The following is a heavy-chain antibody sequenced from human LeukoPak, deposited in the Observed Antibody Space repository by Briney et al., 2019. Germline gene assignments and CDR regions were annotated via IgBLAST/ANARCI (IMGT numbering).Heavy chain of an antibody. J-gene: IGHJ3*02. CDR2: IYYTGDT. CDR3: ARGRYCSADICSGGDAFDI. V-gene: IGHV4-39*07. D-gene: IGHD2-15*01. Sequence: PSETLSLTCTVSGGSIISGTHFWGYIRQPPGEGLEWIASIYYTGDTYYNPSLKSRVTISIDTSKNQFSLTLVSVTAADTAVYYCARGRYCSADICSGGDAFDIWGQGTMVSVSS. CDR1: GGSIISGTHF.